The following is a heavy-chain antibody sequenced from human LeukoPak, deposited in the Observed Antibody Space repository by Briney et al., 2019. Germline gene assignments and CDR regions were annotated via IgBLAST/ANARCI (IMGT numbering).Heavy chain of an antibody. J-gene: IGHJ4*02. CDR1: GFTFISYA. D-gene: IGHD5-12*01. V-gene: IGHV3-23*01. CDR3: AKGGGYVAY. CDR2: ISSSGGST. Sequence: GGSLRLSCAASGFTFISYAMSWVRQAPGKGLEWVSGISSSGGSTYYAHPVKGRFTISRDNSINTLYLQIDSLGAEDTAVYFCAKGGGYVAYWGQGTLVTVSS.